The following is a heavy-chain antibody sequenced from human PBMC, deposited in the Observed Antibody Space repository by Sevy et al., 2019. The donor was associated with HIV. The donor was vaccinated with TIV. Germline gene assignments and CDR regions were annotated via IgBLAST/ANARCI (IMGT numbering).Heavy chain of an antibody. V-gene: IGHV3-15*01. CDR3: ATAPGTGY. CDR1: GFSLETFW. Sequence: GGSLRLSCAASGFSLETFWIHWVRQAPGKGLEWVGRIKSNSDGGTTDYAAPLEGRFTISRDDSENKIYLQINNLKIEDTAVYYCATAPGTGYWGQGTLVTVSS. CDR2: IKSNSDGGTT. D-gene: IGHD3-10*01. J-gene: IGHJ4*02.